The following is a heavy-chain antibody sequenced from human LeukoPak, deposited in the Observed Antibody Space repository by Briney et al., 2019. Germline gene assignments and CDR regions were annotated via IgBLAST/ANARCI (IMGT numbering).Heavy chain of an antibody. J-gene: IGHJ4*02. CDR3: ARGGEEIAVDY. CDR2: ISYDGSNK. V-gene: IGHV3-30*04. Sequence: GRSLRLSCAASGFTFSSYAMHWVRQAPGKGLEWVAVISYDGSNKYYADSVKGRFTISRDNSKNTLYLQMNSLRAEDTAVYYCARGGEEIAVDYWGREPWSPSPQ. D-gene: IGHD2-21*01. CDR1: GFTFSSYA.